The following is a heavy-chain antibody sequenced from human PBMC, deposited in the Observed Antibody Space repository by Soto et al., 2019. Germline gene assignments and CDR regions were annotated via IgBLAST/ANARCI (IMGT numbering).Heavy chain of an antibody. CDR3: ARANYDFWSGSSNYFGMDV. CDR1: GFSFTHYT. CDR2: ISSSGVYI. D-gene: IGHD3-3*01. Sequence: PGRSLGLSYAASGFSFTHYTMNWVRQAPGKGLEWVSAISSSGVYIYYADSVQGRFTISRDNARDSLYLQMDSLGAEDTAVYYCARANYDFWSGSSNYFGMDVWGQGTTVTVSS. J-gene: IGHJ6*02. V-gene: IGHV3-21*06.